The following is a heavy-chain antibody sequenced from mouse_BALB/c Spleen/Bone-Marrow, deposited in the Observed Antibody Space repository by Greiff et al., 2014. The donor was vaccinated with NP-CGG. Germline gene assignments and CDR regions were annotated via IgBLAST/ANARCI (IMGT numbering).Heavy chain of an antibody. V-gene: IGHV1-66*01. CDR1: GYSLTSYY. CDR2: IFPRNGST. D-gene: IGHD1-1*01. Sequence: VKLMESGPELVKPGASVKISCKASGYSLTSYYIHWVKQRPGQGLEWIGWIFPRNGSTKYNEKFKGKATPTADTSSSTAYMQLSSLTSEDSAVYFCVRRDYYGSTYGFDYWGQGTTLTVSS. CDR3: VRRDYYGSTYGFDY. J-gene: IGHJ2*01.